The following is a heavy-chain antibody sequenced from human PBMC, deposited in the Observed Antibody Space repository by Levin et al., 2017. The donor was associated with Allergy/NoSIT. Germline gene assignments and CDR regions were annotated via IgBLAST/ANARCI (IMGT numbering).Heavy chain of an antibody. J-gene: IGHJ4*02. CDR3: AGKMDVDY. CDR1: GGSISSSSYY. D-gene: IGHD5-24*01. Sequence: PSETLSLTCTVSGGSISSSSYYWGWIRQPPGKGLEWIGSIYYSGSTYYNPSLKSRVTISVDTSKNQFSLKLSSVTAADTAVYYCAGKMDVDYWGQGTLVTVSS. CDR2: IYYSGST. V-gene: IGHV4-39*01.